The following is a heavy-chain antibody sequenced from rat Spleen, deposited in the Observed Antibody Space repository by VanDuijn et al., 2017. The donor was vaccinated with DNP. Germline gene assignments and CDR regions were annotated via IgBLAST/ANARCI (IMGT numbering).Heavy chain of an antibody. CDR2: ISYDGGST. CDR1: GITFSDYY. V-gene: IGHV5-20*01. CDR3: ARGSSSIYWYFDF. D-gene: IGHD1-2*01. J-gene: IGHJ1*01. Sequence: EVQLVESGGGLVQPGRSLKLSCAASGITFSDYYMAWVRQVPTKGLEWVATISYDGGSTYYRDSVKGRFTISRDNAKSSLYLQMNSLKSEETATYYCARGSSSIYWYFDFWGPGTMVTVSS.